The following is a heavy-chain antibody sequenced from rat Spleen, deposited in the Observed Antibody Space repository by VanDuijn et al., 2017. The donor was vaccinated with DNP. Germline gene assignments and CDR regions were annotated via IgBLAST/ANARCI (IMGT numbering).Heavy chain of an antibody. CDR2: ISYDGSRT. CDR3: TTDFERGY. Sequence: EVQLVESGGGLVKPGRSLKLSCAASEFTFSDYAMAWVRQAPKKGLEWVATISYDGSRTYYRDSVKGRFTISRGNAKSTLYLQMDSLRSEDTATYYCTTDFERGYWGQGTLVTVSS. CDR1: EFTFSDYA. V-gene: IGHV5S10*01. D-gene: IGHD1-11*01. J-gene: IGHJ3*01.